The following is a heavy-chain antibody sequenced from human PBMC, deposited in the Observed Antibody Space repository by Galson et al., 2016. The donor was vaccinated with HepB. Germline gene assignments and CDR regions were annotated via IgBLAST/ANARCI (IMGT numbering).Heavy chain of an antibody. CDR3: AKDRKTYDFWSGETDV. CDR1: GFTFDDYT. J-gene: IGHJ6*04. V-gene: IGHV3-43*01. D-gene: IGHD3-3*01. CDR2: ISWDGGST. Sequence: SLRLSCAAPGFTFDDYTMHWVRQAPGKGLEWVSLISWDGGSTYYADSVKGRFTISGDNSKNSLYLQMNSLRTEDSALYYCAKDRKTYDFWSGETDVWGKGTTVIVSS.